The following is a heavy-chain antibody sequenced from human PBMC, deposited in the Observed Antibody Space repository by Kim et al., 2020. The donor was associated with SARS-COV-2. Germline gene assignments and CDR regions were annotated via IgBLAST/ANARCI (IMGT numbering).Heavy chain of an antibody. Sequence: GGSLRLSCAASGFTFSSYGMHWVRQAPGKGLEWVAVIWYDGSNKYYADSVKGRFTISRDNSKNTLYLQMNSLRAEDTAVYYCARESRQQLVLNWFGPWGQGTLVTVSS. CDR2: IWYDGSNK. CDR1: GFTFSSYG. J-gene: IGHJ5*02. D-gene: IGHD6-13*01. CDR3: ARESRQQLVLNWFGP. V-gene: IGHV3-33*01.